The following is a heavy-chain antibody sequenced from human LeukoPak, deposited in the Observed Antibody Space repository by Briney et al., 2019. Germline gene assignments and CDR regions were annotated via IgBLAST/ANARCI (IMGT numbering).Heavy chain of an antibody. CDR2: ISSSSSTI. J-gene: IGHJ4*02. V-gene: IGHV3-48*01. D-gene: IGHD4-17*01. CDR1: GFTFSSYS. CDR3: AKSPKVTTPTLFDY. Sequence: GGSLRLSCAASGFTFSSYSMNWVRQAPGKGLEWVSYISSSSSTIYYADSVKGRFTISRDNSKNTLYLQMNSLRAEDTAVYYCAKSPKVTTPTLFDYWGQGTLVTVSS.